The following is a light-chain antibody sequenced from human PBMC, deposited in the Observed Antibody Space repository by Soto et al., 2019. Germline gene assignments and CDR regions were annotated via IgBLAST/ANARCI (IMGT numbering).Light chain of an antibody. Sequence: DIQMTQSPSSLSASVGDRLTITCRAGQSILNYLSGYQLKPGKAPRXXMYGAASLQSGVPSRFSGSGSGTDFTLTISGLLPEDFATYYCQQNYRKPPTFGGGTKVDIK. J-gene: IGKJ4*01. CDR3: QQNYRKPPT. CDR2: GAA. V-gene: IGKV1-39*01. CDR1: QSILNY.